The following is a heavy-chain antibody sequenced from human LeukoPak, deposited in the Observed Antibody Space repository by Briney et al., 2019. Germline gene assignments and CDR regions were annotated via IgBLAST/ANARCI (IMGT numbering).Heavy chain of an antibody. V-gene: IGHV1-2*02. Sequence: ASVKVSCKASGYTFTGHYMHWARQAPGQGFEWMGWINPNSGDRNSAQKFQGRVTMTRDTSISTVYMELSRLGPDDTAVYYCAREGWDHRDTAAFDHWGQGTLVTVSS. D-gene: IGHD6-19*01. CDR1: GYTFTGHY. J-gene: IGHJ4*02. CDR2: INPNSGDR. CDR3: AREGWDHRDTAAFDH.